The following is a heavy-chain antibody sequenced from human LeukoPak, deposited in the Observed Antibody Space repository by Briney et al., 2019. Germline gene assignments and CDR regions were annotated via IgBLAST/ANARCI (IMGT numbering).Heavy chain of an antibody. CDR2: IKQDGSEK. CDR3: ARDHSSGWLGLYYFDY. J-gene: IGHJ4*02. D-gene: IGHD6-19*01. Sequence: PGGSLRLSCAASGFTFSSYWMSWVRQAPGKGLEWVANIKQDGSEKYYVDSVKGRFTISRDNAKNSLYLQMNSLRAEDTAVYYCARDHSSGWLGLYYFDYWGQGTPVTDSS. V-gene: IGHV3-7*01. CDR1: GFTFSSYW.